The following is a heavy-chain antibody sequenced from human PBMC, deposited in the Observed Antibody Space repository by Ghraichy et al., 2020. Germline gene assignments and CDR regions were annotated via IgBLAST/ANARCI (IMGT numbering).Heavy chain of an antibody. CDR2: IYYSGST. CDR3: ASELRYCTNGVCYRGGSYFDY. J-gene: IGHJ4*02. D-gene: IGHD2-8*01. CDR1: GGSISSSSYY. Sequence: SETLSLTCTVSGGSISSSSYYWGWIRQPPGKGLEWIGSIYYSGSTYYNPSLKSRVTISVDTSKNQFSLKLSSVTAADTAVYYCASELRYCTNGVCYRGGSYFDYWGQGTLVTVSS. V-gene: IGHV4-39*07.